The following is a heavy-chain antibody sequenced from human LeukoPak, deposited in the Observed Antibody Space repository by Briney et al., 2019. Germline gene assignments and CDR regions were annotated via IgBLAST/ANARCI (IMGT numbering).Heavy chain of an antibody. D-gene: IGHD6-19*01. Sequence: PSETLSLTCSVSGGSISSNYWSWIRQPPGKELEWIGYIYYSGSTNYNPSLKSRVTISIDTSKNQFSLKVSSVTAADTAVYYCARSSSGWFVYWGQGTLVTVSS. J-gene: IGHJ4*02. V-gene: IGHV4-59*01. CDR1: GGSISSNY. CDR3: ARSSSGWFVY. CDR2: IYYSGST.